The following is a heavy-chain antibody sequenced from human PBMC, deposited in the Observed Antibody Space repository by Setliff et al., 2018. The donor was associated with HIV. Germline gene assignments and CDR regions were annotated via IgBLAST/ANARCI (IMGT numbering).Heavy chain of an antibody. Sequence: SETLSLTCAVYGGSFNGYYWSWIRQPPGKGLEWIGEINHGGSTNYNPSLKSRVTMSVDKSKNQFSLRLSSVTAADTAVYYCARLRQWLAFFDSWGQGTLVTVSS. D-gene: IGHD6-19*01. CDR2: INHGGST. CDR1: GGSFNGYY. CDR3: ARLRQWLAFFDS. J-gene: IGHJ4*02. V-gene: IGHV4-34*01.